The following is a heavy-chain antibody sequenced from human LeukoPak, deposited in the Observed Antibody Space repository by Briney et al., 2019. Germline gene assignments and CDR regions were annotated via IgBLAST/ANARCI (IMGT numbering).Heavy chain of an antibody. Sequence: SETLSLTCTVSGGSISSGSYYWSWIRQPAGKGLEWIGRIYISGSTNYNPSLTSRVTISVDKSKNQFSLKLSSVTAADTAVYYCARTLSYGSGINKLRKNRHYYYYMDVWGKGTTVTVSS. J-gene: IGHJ6*03. D-gene: IGHD3-10*01. V-gene: IGHV4-61*02. CDR2: IYISGST. CDR1: GGSISSGSYY. CDR3: ARTLSYGSGINKLRKNRHYYYYMDV.